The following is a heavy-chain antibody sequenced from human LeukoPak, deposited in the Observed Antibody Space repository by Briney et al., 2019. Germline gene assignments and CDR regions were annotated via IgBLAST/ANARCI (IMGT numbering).Heavy chain of an antibody. CDR1: GFTFSSYW. D-gene: IGHD3-22*01. CDR2: IKQDGSEK. Sequence: GGSLRLSCAASGFTFSSYWMSWVRQAPGKGLEWVANIKQDGSEKYYVDSVKGRFTISRDNAKNSLYLQMNSLRAEDTAVYYCATGDPMTLGGYYFDYWGQGTLVTVSS. V-gene: IGHV3-7*03. J-gene: IGHJ4*02. CDR3: ATGDPMTLGGYYFDY.